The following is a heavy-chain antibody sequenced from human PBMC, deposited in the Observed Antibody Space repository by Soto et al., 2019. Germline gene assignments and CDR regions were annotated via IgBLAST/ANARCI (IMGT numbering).Heavy chain of an antibody. CDR2: MNPGSGKT. J-gene: IGHJ5*02. CDR3: ARMASSGTLNWFDP. Sequence: ASVKVSCKASGYTFINYDISWVRQATGQGLEWMGWMNPGSGKTGYANKFQGRVTMTMDASTSTAHLELSSLTSEDTAVYYCARMASSGTLNWFDPWGQGTLVTVSS. CDR1: GYTFINYD. V-gene: IGHV1-8*02.